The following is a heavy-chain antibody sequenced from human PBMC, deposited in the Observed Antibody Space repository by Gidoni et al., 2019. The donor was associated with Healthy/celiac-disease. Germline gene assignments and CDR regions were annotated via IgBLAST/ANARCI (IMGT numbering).Heavy chain of an antibody. D-gene: IGHD3-22*01. J-gene: IGHJ4*02. V-gene: IGHV1-2*02. CDR3: ARDQIPSYYYDSSGYYLDY. CDR2: INPNSGGT. CDR1: GYTFPGYY. Sequence: QVQLVQSGAEVTKPGASVKVSCKASGYTFPGYYMHWVRQAPGQGLEWMGWINPNSGGTNYAQKFQGRVTMTRDTSISTAYMELSRLRSDDTAVYYCARDQIPSYYYDSSGYYLDYWGQGTLVTVSS.